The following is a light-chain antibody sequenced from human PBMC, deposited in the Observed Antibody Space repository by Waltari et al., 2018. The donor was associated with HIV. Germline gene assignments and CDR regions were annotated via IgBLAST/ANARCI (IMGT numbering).Light chain of an antibody. Sequence: HSVLTQPPSVSGAPGQRGTISCTGNTPNIGAGSDVHWYQQPPGKAPKLLNFGNTNRPSALPARFSGSKSGTSASLAITGLQAEDEAHYYCQSYDRSLTGSVLFGGGTKLTVL. V-gene: IGLV1-40*01. CDR3: QSYDRSLTGSVL. CDR1: TPNIGAGSD. CDR2: GNT. J-gene: IGLJ2*01.